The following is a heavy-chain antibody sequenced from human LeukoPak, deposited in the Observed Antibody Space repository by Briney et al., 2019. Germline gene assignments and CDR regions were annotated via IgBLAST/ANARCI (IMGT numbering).Heavy chain of an antibody. CDR3: ARVSQLGNYFDY. V-gene: IGHV3-11*05. D-gene: IGHD1-1*01. J-gene: IGHJ4*02. Sequence: PGGSLRLSCAASGFTFSDYYMSWVRQAPGKGLEWVSYISSSRGYTNYADSVKGRFTISRDNAKNSLYLQMNSLRAEDTAVYYCARVSQLGNYFDYWGQGTLVTVSS. CDR2: ISSSRGYT. CDR1: GFTFSDYY.